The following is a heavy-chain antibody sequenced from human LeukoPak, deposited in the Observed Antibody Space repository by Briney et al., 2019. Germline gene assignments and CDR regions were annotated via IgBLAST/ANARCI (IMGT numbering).Heavy chain of an antibody. Sequence: GGSLRLSCAASRFTFSSYGMHWVRQAPGKGLEWVAYIQYDGSNEQYADSVKGRFSISRDSSKNILYLQMNSLRSEDTAVYYCARPSGLLDSHDAFDIWGQGTMVTVSS. CDR3: ARPSGLLDSHDAFDI. V-gene: IGHV3-30*19. CDR2: IQYDGSNE. D-gene: IGHD1-26*01. CDR1: RFTFSSYG. J-gene: IGHJ3*02.